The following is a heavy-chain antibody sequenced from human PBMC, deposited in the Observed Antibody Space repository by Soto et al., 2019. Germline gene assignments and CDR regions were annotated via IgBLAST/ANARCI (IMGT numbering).Heavy chain of an antibody. V-gene: IGHV1-69*01. CDR2: IIPIFGTA. J-gene: IGHJ6*02. D-gene: IGHD6-6*01. Sequence: QVQLVQSGAEVKKPGSSVKVSCKASGGTFSSYAISWVRQAPGQGLEWMGGIIPIFGTANYAQKFQGRVTITADEATSTAYMELSSLRSEDRAGYYCARLGPVSSSSLYDYYGRDVWGQGTTVTVAS. CDR3: ARLGPVSSSSLYDYYGRDV. CDR1: GGTFSSYA.